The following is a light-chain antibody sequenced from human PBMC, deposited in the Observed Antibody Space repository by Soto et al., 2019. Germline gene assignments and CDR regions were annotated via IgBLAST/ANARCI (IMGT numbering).Light chain of an antibody. CDR3: SSYTSTNFVI. CDR1: SGEIGDYKY. Sequence: QSALTQPASVSGSPGQSITISCTGSSGEIGDYKYVSWYKQHPGKAPKLMIYDVSNRPSGVSNRFSASKSGNTASLTISGLQAEDEADYYCSSYTSTNFVIFGGGTKLTVL. J-gene: IGLJ2*01. CDR2: DVS. V-gene: IGLV2-14*01.